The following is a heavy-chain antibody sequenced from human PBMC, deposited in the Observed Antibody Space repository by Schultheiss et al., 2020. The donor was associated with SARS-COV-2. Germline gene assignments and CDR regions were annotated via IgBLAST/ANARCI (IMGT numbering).Heavy chain of an antibody. Sequence: GGSLRLSCAASGFTFSSYAMHWVRQAPGKGLEWVAVISYDGSNKYYADSVKGRFTISRDNSKNTLYLQMNSLRAEDTAVYYCARDTTGGALGGMDVWGQGTTVTVSS. CDR1: GFTFSSYA. CDR3: ARDTTGGALGGMDV. V-gene: IGHV3-30*04. J-gene: IGHJ6*02. D-gene: IGHD1-14*01. CDR2: ISYDGSNK.